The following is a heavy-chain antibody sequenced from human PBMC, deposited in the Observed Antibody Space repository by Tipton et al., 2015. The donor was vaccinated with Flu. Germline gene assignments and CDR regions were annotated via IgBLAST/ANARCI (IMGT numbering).Heavy chain of an antibody. CDR3: ARDGYDSGFDP. CDR1: GGSISSYY. Sequence: LRLSCTVSGGSISSYYWSWIRQPPGKGLEWIGYIYYSGSTNYNPSLKSRVTISVDTSKNQFSLKLSSVTAADTAVYYCARDGYDSGFDPWGQGTLVTVSS. V-gene: IGHV4-59*01. CDR2: IYYSGST. J-gene: IGHJ5*02. D-gene: IGHD5-12*01.